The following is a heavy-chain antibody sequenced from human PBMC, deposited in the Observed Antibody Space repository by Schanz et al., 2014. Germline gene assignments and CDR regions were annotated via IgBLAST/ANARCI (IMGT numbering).Heavy chain of an antibody. D-gene: IGHD6-19*01. CDR1: GYTFTSYD. CDR2: MNPNSGNT. Sequence: QVQLVQSGAEVKKPGASVRLSCEASGYTFTSYDINWVRQAPGQGLEWMGWMNPNSGNTGYAQKFQGRVTMTRHTSISTAYMELSSLRSEDAAVYYCARVAVAGTAGNRDHYYVLDVWGQGTMVTVSS. CDR3: ARVAVAGTAGNRDHYYVLDV. J-gene: IGHJ6*02. V-gene: IGHV1-8*02.